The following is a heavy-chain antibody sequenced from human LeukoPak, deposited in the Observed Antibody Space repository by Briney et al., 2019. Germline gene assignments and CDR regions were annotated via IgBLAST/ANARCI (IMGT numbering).Heavy chain of an antibody. CDR2: VRVNGRST. J-gene: IGHJ4*02. D-gene: IGHD2-21*01. Sequence: GGSLRLSCTASGFTFNTYDMNWVRQAPGKGLEWGSTVRVNGRSTYYADSVKGRFTISRDNSKNTLYLQMNSLRAEDTALYCCAKPGEASNYYFDCWGQGALVTVSS. V-gene: IGHV3-23*01. CDR3: AKPGEASNYYFDC. CDR1: GFTFNTYD.